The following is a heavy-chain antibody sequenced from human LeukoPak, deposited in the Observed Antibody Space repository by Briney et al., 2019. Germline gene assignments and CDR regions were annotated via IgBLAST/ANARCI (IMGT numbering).Heavy chain of an antibody. V-gene: IGHV1-46*01. CDR2: LNPSGGST. D-gene: IGHD2-2*01. CDR3: AREHDGHCSSTSCYVHYFDY. Sequence: ASVKVSCKASGYTFTGYYMHWVRQAPGQGLEWMGILNPSGGSTSYAQKFQGRVTMTRDTSTSTVYMELSSLRSEDTAVYYCAREHDGHCSSTSCYVHYFDYWGQGTLVTVSS. CDR1: GYTFTGYY. J-gene: IGHJ4*02.